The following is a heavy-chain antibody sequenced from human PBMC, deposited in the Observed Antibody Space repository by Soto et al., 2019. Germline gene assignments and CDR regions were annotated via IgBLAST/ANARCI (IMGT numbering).Heavy chain of an antibody. CDR3: ARSSGGNFGIIIEGSNWFDP. Sequence: ASVKVSCKATGDTFTSYYLNWVRQAPGQGLEWMGVINPYGGSTKYAQKFQGRVTMTRDTSRSTVYMELRSLRSDDTAIYYCARSSGGNFGIIIEGSNWFDPWGQGTLVTVSS. J-gene: IGHJ5*02. D-gene: IGHD3-3*01. CDR2: INPYGGST. CDR1: GDTFTSYY. V-gene: IGHV1-46*01.